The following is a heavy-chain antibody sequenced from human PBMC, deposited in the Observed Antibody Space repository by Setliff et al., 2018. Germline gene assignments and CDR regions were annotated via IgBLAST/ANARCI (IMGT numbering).Heavy chain of an antibody. CDR1: GVSISSYY. CDR3: ARLSWNGLRYYGLDV. CDR2: IQKSGGT. Sequence: SETLSLTCNVSGVSISSYYWSWIRQPLGKGLESIGYIQKSGGTNYNPALKSRVTISVDTSTNQFSLKLRSVTAADTAVYYCARLSWNGLRYYGLDVWGQRTTVTVSS. J-gene: IGHJ6*02. D-gene: IGHD3-3*01. V-gene: IGHV4-59*01.